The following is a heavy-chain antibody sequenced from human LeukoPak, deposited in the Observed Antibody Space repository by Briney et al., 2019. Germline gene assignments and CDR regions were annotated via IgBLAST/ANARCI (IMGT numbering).Heavy chain of an antibody. V-gene: IGHV4-59*01. CDR3: ARGHYYDSSGYYYGPNWFDP. Sequence: SETLSLTCTVPGGSISSYYWSWIRQPPGKGLEWIGYIYYSGSTNYNPSLKSRVTISVDTSKNQFSLKLSSVTAADTAVYYCARGHYYDSSGYYYGPNWFDPWGQGTLVTVSS. CDR1: GGSISSYY. D-gene: IGHD3-22*01. CDR2: IYYSGST. J-gene: IGHJ5*02.